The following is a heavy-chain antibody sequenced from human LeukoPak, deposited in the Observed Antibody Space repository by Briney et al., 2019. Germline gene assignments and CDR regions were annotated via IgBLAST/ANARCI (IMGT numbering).Heavy chain of an antibody. CDR1: GYTFTNNY. V-gene: IGHV1-46*01. CDR2: IYPRDGST. J-gene: IGHJ4*02. Sequence: ASVKVSCKASGYTFTNNYLHWVRQAPGQGLEWMGMIYPRDGSTSYAQNFQGRVTVTRDTSTTTVHMELRGLRSEDTAVYYCARDQGGFDYWGQGTVVTVSS. CDR3: ARDQGGFDY.